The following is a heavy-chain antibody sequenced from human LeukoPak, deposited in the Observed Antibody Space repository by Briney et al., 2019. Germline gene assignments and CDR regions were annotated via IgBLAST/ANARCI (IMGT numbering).Heavy chain of an antibody. CDR3: AKDPRAHTYGWSWRYFDY. J-gene: IGHJ4*02. V-gene: IGHV3-30*02. CDR2: IRYDGSNK. Sequence: GGSLRLSCAGSGFSFSSYGMHWVRQAPGKGLEWMAFIRYDGSNKYYADSVKGRFTISRDNSKNTLYLQMNSLRAEDTAVYYCAKDPRAHTYGWSWRYFDYWGQGTLVTVSS. D-gene: IGHD5-18*01. CDR1: GFSFSSYG.